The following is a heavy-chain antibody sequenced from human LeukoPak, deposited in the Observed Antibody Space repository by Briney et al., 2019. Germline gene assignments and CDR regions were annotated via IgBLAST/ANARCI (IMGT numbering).Heavy chain of an antibody. Sequence: GGSLRLSCAASGFTFISYAMRWVRQAPGKGLEWVSGISGSGGSTYYADSVKGRFTISRDNSKNTLYLQMNSLRAEDTAVYYCARASGFAGELDYWGQGTLVTVSS. CDR3: ARASGFAGELDY. D-gene: IGHD3-10*01. CDR1: GFTFISYA. J-gene: IGHJ4*02. V-gene: IGHV3-23*01. CDR2: ISGSGGST.